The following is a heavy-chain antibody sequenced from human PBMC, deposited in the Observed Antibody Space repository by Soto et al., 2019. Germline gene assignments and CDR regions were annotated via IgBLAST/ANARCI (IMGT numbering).Heavy chain of an antibody. J-gene: IGHJ4*02. Sequence: GGSLRLSXAASGFTFSTYEMHWVRQVPGEGLEWVSYISSSGNTIYYADSVKGRFTISRDNAKNSVYMQMTSLRVEDTAVYYCMSDTSSGYTFDYWGQGTMVTVSS. D-gene: IGHD3-22*01. CDR2: ISSSGNTI. CDR1: GFTFSTYE. V-gene: IGHV3-48*03. CDR3: MSDTSSGYTFDY.